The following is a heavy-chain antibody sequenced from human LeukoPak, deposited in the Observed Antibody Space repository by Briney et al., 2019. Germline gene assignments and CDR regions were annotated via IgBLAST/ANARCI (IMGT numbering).Heavy chain of an antibody. D-gene: IGHD3-9*01. V-gene: IGHV3-30-3*01. J-gene: IGHJ4*02. Sequence: HPGGSLRLSCAASGFTFSSYAMHWVRQAPGKGLEWVAVISYDGSNKYYADSVKGRFTISRDNSKNTLYLQMNSLRAEDTAVYYCARTPGYYDILTGPLDYWGQGTLVTVSS. CDR1: GFTFSSYA. CDR3: ARTPGYYDILTGPLDY. CDR2: ISYDGSNK.